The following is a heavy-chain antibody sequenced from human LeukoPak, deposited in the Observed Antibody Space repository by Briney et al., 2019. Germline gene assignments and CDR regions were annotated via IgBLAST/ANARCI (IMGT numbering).Heavy chain of an antibody. Sequence: GGSLRLSCAASGFTFSSYAMHWVRQAPGKGLEWVAVISYDGSDKYYVDSVKGRFTISRDNSKNTLYLQMNSLRAEDTAVYYCARGYPFDYWGQGTLVTVSS. CDR2: ISYDGSDK. J-gene: IGHJ4*02. CDR3: ARGYPFDY. D-gene: IGHD2-15*01. V-gene: IGHV3-30-3*01. CDR1: GFTFSSYA.